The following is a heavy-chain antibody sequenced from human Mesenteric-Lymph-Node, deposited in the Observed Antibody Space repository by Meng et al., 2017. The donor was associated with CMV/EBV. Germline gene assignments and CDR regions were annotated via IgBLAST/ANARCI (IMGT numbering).Heavy chain of an antibody. Sequence: SEFSFSGYSMNWVRQAPGKGLAWVSSISGGSSYIYYADSVKGRFTISRDNARNSLYLQMNSLRVEDTAVYYCARDYCTTTSCYDLDYWGQGTLVTVSS. J-gene: IGHJ4*02. V-gene: IGHV3-21*01. CDR2: ISGGSSYI. CDR3: ARDYCTTTSCYDLDY. D-gene: IGHD2-2*01. CDR1: EFSFSGYS.